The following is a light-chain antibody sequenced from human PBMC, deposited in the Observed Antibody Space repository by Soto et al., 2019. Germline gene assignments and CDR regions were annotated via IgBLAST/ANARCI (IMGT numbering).Light chain of an antibody. CDR3: SAYTTSRSYI. J-gene: IGLJ1*01. CDR2: DVS. CDR1: SSDVGAYRH. Sequence: QSAPTQPASVSGSPGQAITISCTGTSSDVGAYRHVSWHQQYPGKAPKLMIYDVSDRPSGVSYRFSGSKSGNTASLTISGLQAEDEADYYCSAYTTSRSYIFGSGTKVTVL. V-gene: IGLV2-14*01.